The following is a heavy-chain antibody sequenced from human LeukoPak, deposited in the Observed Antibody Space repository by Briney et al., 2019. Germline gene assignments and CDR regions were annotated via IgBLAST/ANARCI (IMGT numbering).Heavy chain of an antibody. D-gene: IGHD4-17*01. Sequence: SVKVSCKASGGTFSNYAISWVRQAPGQGLEWMGGIIPIFGTANYAQKFQGRVTITADESTSTAYMELSSLRSEDTAVYYCASLTTVTTNWFDPWGQGTLVTVSS. V-gene: IGHV1-69*13. CDR1: GGTFSNYA. CDR2: IIPIFGTA. J-gene: IGHJ5*02. CDR3: ASLTTVTTNWFDP.